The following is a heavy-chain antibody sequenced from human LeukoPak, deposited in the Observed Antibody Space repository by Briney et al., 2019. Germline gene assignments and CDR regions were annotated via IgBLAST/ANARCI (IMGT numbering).Heavy chain of an antibody. Sequence: PGGSLRLSCAASGFTFSSYAMSWVRQAPGKGLEWVSVISGSGGGTYYADSVKGRFTISRDNSKNTLYLQMNSLRAEDTAVYYCAKHKGSGNYYLYYFHYWGQGTLVTVSS. CDR1: GFTFSSYA. CDR2: ISGSGGGT. V-gene: IGHV3-23*01. J-gene: IGHJ4*02. CDR3: AKHKGSGNYYLYYFHY. D-gene: IGHD3-10*01.